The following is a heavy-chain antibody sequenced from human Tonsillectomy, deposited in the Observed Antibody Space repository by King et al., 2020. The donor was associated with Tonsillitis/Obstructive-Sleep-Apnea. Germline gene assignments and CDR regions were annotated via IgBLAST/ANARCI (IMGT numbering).Heavy chain of an antibody. V-gene: IGHV4-34*01. CDR1: SGSFSGDY. CDR3: AREVTIFGVYASGYYYYMDV. CDR2: INHRGRT. Sequence: VQLQQWGAGLLKPSETLSLTCGVDSGSFSGDYWSWIRQPPGKGLEWIGEINHRGRTKYTPSLKSPVPISVDTSKNQFSLKLSSVPAADTAVYYCAREVTIFGVYASGYYYYMDVWGKGTTVTVSS. D-gene: IGHD3-3*01. J-gene: IGHJ6*03.